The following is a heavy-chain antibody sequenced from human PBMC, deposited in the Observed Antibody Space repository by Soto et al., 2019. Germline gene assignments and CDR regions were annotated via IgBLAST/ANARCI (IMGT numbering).Heavy chain of an antibody. Sequence: EVQLVESGGGLVQPGGSLKLSCAASGFIFSDSALHWVRQASGKGLEWVGRIRRKANNYATTYAASVEGRFAISRADSKNTAYLQMNRLQTEDTAIYYCTRGIDVWSGYPRYSLDYWGQGTLVTVSS. CDR2: IRRKANNYAT. J-gene: IGHJ4*02. CDR1: GFIFSDSA. CDR3: TRGIDVWSGYPRYSLDY. V-gene: IGHV3-73*02. D-gene: IGHD3-3*01.